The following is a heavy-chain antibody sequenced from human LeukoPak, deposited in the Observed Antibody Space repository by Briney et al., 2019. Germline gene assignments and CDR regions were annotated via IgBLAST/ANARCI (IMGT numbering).Heavy chain of an antibody. V-gene: IGHV3-30*14. D-gene: IGHD1-7*01. CDR2: ILYEGSTK. CDR1: AFTFSSYA. J-gene: IGHJ6*03. CDR3: AKTSHSYYYYMDV. Sequence: RGSLRLSCAASAFTFSSYAMHCGVHPPDECVEWVTSILYEGSTKYYTDSVKGGFTISRDNSKNTPYLQMNSLRGEDTAVYYCAKTSHSYYYYMDVWGKGTTATIPS.